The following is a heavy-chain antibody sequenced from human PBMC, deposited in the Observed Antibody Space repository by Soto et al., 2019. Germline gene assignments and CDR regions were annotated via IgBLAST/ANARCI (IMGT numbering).Heavy chain of an antibody. Sequence: GGSLRLSCTASGFTFGDYAMSWFRQAPGKGLEWVGFIRSKAYGGTTEYAASVKGRFTISRDDSKSIAYLQMNSLKTEGTAVYFCTREPAGWGPGAFDIWGQGTMVTVSS. V-gene: IGHV3-49*03. CDR2: IRSKAYGGTT. CDR1: GFTFGDYA. CDR3: TREPAGWGPGAFDI. J-gene: IGHJ3*02. D-gene: IGHD2-21*02.